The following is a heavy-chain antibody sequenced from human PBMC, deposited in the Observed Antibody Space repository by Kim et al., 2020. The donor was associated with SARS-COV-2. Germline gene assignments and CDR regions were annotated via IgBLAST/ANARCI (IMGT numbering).Heavy chain of an antibody. CDR2: ITSGSDSI. CDR3: ARAGRKTTVTSDY. D-gene: IGHD4-17*01. CDR1: GFTFSSYN. V-gene: IGHV3-21*01. Sequence: GGSLRLSCAASGFTFSSYNMNWVRQAPGKGLEWVSSITSGSDSIYYADSVKGRFTVSRDNAKNSLYLQMNSLRGEDTAIYYCARAGRKTTVTSDYWGQGTLVTVSS. J-gene: IGHJ4*02.